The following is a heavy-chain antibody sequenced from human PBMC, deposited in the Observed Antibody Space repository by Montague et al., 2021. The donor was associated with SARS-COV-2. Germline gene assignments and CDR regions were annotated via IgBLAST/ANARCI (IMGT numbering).Heavy chain of an antibody. CDR1: GVSITTYY. D-gene: IGHD4-23*01. Sequence: SETLSLTCTVSGVSITTYYWSWFRQLPGKGLVWIGYIYYRGSTYYTPPFKSRVSFSVDAAKKELFLRMISVSAADTAVYYCARGGGDYGGNPFDYWGQGTLVTVSS. V-gene: IGHV4-59*01. CDR3: ARGGGDYGGNPFDY. CDR2: IYYRGST. J-gene: IGHJ4*02.